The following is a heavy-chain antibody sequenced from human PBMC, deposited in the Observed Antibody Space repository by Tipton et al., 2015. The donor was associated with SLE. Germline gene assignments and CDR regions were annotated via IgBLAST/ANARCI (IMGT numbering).Heavy chain of an antibody. D-gene: IGHD3-22*01. CDR2: ISTTSSTI. Sequence: SLRLSCAASGFTFSSYSMNWVRQAPGKGLEWVSYISTTSSTIYYADSVKGRFTISSDNAKNSLYLQMNSLRAEDTAVYYCARVDDSSGYYLNYYYGMDVWGQGTTVTVSS. CDR1: GFTFSSYS. CDR3: ARVDDSSGYYLNYYYGMDV. J-gene: IGHJ6*02. V-gene: IGHV3-21*03.